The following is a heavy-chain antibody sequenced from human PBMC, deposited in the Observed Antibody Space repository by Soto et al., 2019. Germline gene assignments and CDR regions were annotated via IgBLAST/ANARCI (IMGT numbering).Heavy chain of an antibody. D-gene: IGHD3-10*01. CDR2: IYPDDSDS. J-gene: IGHJ4*02. CDR3: LSQRSSGSYHHRAVDY. CDR1: GYNFASFW. Sequence: EVQLVQSGSEVKAPGESLKISCKGSGYNFASFWIGWVRQTPGKGLEWMGIIYPDDSDSRYSPSFQGQVTMSADKSIDTAYLQWSTLKASDTAMYFCLSQRSSGSYHHRAVDYWGQGTPVIVSS. V-gene: IGHV5-51*03.